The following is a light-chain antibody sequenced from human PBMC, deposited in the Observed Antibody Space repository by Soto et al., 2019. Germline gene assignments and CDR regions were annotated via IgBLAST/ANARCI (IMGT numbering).Light chain of an antibody. CDR2: LNSDGSH. CDR1: SGHSNFA. J-gene: IGLJ2*01. CDR3: QTWGTYVV. V-gene: IGLV4-69*01. Sequence: VLTQSPSASASLGASVKLTCTLSSGHSNFAIAWHQQQPEKGPRFLMKLNSDGSHNKGDGIPDRFAGSSSGAERYLTISSLLSGDEADYYCQTWGTYVVFGGGTKLTVL.